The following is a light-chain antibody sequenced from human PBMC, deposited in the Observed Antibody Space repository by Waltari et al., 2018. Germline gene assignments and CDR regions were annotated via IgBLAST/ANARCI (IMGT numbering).Light chain of an antibody. J-gene: IGLJ2*01. V-gene: IGLV3-25*03. CDR2: KDS. Sequence: SYELTQPPSVSVSPGQTARITCPGDALPKRYATWYQHKPGQAPVMVIYKDSERPSGIPERFSGSSSGTTVTLTITGVQAEDEADYHCQSTDTSDSVVFGGGTKLTVL. CDR3: QSTDTSDSVV. CDR1: ALPKRY.